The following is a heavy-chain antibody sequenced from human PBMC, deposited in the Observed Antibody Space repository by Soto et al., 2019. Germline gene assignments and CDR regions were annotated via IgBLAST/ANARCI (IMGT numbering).Heavy chain of an antibody. Sequence: LVNPTQTLTLTCTFSGFSLSTSGVGVGWIRQPPGKALEWLALIYWNDDKRYSPSLKSRLTITKDTSKNQVVLTMTNMDPVDTATYYCAHTYDFWSGRPGYFDYWGQGTLVTVSS. D-gene: IGHD3-3*01. CDR2: IYWNDDK. V-gene: IGHV2-5*01. CDR1: GFSLSTSGVG. J-gene: IGHJ4*02. CDR3: AHTYDFWSGRPGYFDY.